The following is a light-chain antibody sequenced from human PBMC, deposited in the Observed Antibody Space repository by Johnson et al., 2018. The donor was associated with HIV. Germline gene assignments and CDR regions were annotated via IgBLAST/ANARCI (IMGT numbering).Light chain of an antibody. Sequence: QSVLTQPPSSSGTPGQRVTISCSGSSSNIGRNAVNWYQHLPGTAPKLLIYKNNQRPSGVHDRFSGSKSGTSASLAISGLQAEDEADYFCGTWDSSLRAARVFGPGTKVTVL. CDR1: SSNIGRNA. J-gene: IGLJ1*01. CDR2: KNN. CDR3: GTWDSSLRAARV. V-gene: IGLV1-44*01.